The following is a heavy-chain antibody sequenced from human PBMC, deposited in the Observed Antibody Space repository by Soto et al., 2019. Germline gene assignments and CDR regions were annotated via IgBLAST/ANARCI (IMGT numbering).Heavy chain of an antibody. CDR2: ISYDGGKE. V-gene: IGHV3-30*03. D-gene: IGHD6-13*01. CDR3: ARDGPSYSSSWFRPFDY. J-gene: IGHJ4*02. CDR1: GFTFSLYD. Sequence: GGSLRLSCAASGFTFSLYDIHWVRQAPGKGLEWVSVISYDGGKEYYADSVKGRFTISRDNSKNTLHLQMNSLRAEDTAVYYCARDGPSYSSSWFRPFDYWGQGTLVTVSS.